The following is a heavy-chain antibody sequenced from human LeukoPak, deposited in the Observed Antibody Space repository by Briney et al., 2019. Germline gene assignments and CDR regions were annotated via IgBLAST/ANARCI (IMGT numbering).Heavy chain of an antibody. Sequence: PGGSLRLSCTASGSTFNNYAMSWVRQAPGKGLEWVSASSASGDSPYYADSVKGRFTISRDNSKNTLDLQMNSLRVEDTAVYYCAKGVFGSGSYREYFEQWGQGTLVTVSS. CDR3: AKGVFGSGSYREYFEQ. J-gene: IGHJ1*01. CDR1: GSTFNNYA. V-gene: IGHV3-23*01. CDR2: SSASGDSP. D-gene: IGHD3-10*01.